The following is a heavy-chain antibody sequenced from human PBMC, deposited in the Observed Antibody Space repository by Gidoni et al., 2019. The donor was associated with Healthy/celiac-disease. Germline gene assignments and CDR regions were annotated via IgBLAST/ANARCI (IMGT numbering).Heavy chain of an antibody. CDR3: AREGRGQELRYFVFDY. D-gene: IGHD3-9*01. J-gene: IGHJ4*02. CDR1: GGSISSGGYY. CDR2: IYYSGST. Sequence: QVQLQESGPGLVKPSQTLSLTCTVSGGSISSGGYYWSWIRQHPGKGLEWIGYIYYSGSTYYNPSLKSRVTISVDTSKNQFSLKLSSVTAADTAVYYCAREGRGQELRYFVFDYWGQGTLVTVSS. V-gene: IGHV4-31*03.